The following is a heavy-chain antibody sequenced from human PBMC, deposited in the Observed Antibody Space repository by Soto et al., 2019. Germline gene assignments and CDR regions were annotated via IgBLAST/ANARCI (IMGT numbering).Heavy chain of an antibody. D-gene: IGHD2-21*02. J-gene: IGHJ4*02. CDR3: AKAPYCGGDCYSGGPFDY. Sequence: GGSLRLSCAASGFTFSSYAMSWVRQAPGKGLEWVSAISGSGGSTYYADSVKGRFTISRDNSKNTLYLQMNSLRAEDTAVYYCAKAPYCGGDCYSGGPFDYWGQGTLVTVSS. CDR1: GFTFSSYA. CDR2: ISGSGGST. V-gene: IGHV3-23*01.